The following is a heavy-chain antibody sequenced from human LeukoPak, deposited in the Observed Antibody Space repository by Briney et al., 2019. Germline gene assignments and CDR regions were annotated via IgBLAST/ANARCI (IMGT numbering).Heavy chain of an antibody. Sequence: GGSLRLSCASSGFTFSSYSMHWVRPARGKGREWVSSISSTSNYIYSADSVKGRFTIPRDNAKNSVYLQMNSLRAEDTAVYYCARAHSGSYLGDAFDIWGQGTMVTVSS. CDR3: ARAHSGSYLGDAFDI. D-gene: IGHD1-26*01. CDR2: ISSTSNYI. V-gene: IGHV3-21*01. J-gene: IGHJ3*02. CDR1: GFTFSSYS.